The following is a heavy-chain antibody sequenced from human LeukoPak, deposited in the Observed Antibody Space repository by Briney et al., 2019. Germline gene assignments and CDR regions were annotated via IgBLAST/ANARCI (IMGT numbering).Heavy chain of an antibody. CDR1: GGSISNYY. CDR3: AGAGSSGWYVFDN. CDR2: IYASGST. Sequence: PSETLSLTCTASGGSISNYYWSWIRQPAGKGLEWIGRIYASGSTNYNPSLKSRVTMSVDTSKNQLSLKLSSVTAADTAVYYCAGAGSSGWYVFDNWGQGTVVTVSS. J-gene: IGHJ4*02. V-gene: IGHV4-4*07. D-gene: IGHD6-19*01.